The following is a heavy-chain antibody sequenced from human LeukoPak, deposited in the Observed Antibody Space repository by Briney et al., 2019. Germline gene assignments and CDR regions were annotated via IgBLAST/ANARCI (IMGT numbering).Heavy chain of an antibody. CDR3: AKVPAYGDHTFDQ. CDR2: IWYDGSNK. V-gene: IGHV3-33*06. CDR1: GFTFSSYG. J-gene: IGHJ4*02. D-gene: IGHD4-17*01. Sequence: GGSLRLSCAASGFTFSSYGMHWVRQAPGKGLEWVAVIWYDGSNKYYADSVKGRFTISRDNSKNTLYLQMTSLRAEDTATYYCAKVPAYGDHTFDQWGQGTLVTVSS.